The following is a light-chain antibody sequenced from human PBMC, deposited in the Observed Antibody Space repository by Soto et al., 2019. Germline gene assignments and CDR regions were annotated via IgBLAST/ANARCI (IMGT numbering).Light chain of an antibody. Sequence: EIVLTQSPATLSLSPGERATLSCRASQSVSSYLAWYQQKPDQAPRLLTYDVSDRATGIPARFSGSGSGTDFTLTISSLEPEDFAVYYCQQRSNWPPYTFGQGTKLEIK. CDR3: QQRSNWPPYT. V-gene: IGKV3-11*01. J-gene: IGKJ2*01. CDR2: DVS. CDR1: QSVSSY.